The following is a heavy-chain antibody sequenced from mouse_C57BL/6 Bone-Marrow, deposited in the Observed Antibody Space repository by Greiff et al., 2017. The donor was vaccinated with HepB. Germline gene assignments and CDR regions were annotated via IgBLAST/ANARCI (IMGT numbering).Heavy chain of an antibody. CDR2: INPNNGGT. CDR1: GYTFTDYY. CDR3: ARFYYGSSPAWFAY. D-gene: IGHD1-1*01. V-gene: IGHV1-26*01. J-gene: IGHJ3*01. Sequence: VQLKQSGPELVKPGASVKISCKASGYTFTDYYMNWVKQSHGKSLEWIGDINPNNGGTSYNQKFKGKATLTVDKSSSTAYMELRSLTSEDSAVYYCARFYYGSSPAWFAYWGQGTLVTVSA.